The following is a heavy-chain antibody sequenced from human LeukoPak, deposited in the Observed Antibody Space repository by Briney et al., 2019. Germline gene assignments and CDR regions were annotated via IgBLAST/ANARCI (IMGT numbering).Heavy chain of an antibody. D-gene: IGHD4-17*01. J-gene: IGHJ5*02. CDR1: GGSISGTNW. CDR2: ISLRGLT. V-gene: IGHV4-4*02. CDR3: ARGMTTGPDP. Sequence: PSETLSLTCGVSGGSISGTNWWSWVRQPPGQGLEWIGEISLRGLTNYNPSLKSRLTISVDTSKNQFSLNLSSVTAADTAVYYCARGMTTGPDPWGQGTLVTVSS.